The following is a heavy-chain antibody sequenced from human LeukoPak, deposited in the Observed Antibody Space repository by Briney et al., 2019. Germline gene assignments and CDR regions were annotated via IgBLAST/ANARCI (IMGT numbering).Heavy chain of an antibody. CDR3: ARDYYDSSGYYISY. CDR1: GGSVSSGSYY. J-gene: IGHJ4*02. CDR2: IYYSGST. V-gene: IGHV4-61*01. Sequence: PSETLSLTCTVSGGSVSSGSYYWSWIRQPPGKGLEWIGYIYYSGSTNYNPSLKSRVTISVDTSKNQFSLKLSSVTAADTAVYYCARDYYDSSGYYISYWGQGTLVTVSS. D-gene: IGHD3-22*01.